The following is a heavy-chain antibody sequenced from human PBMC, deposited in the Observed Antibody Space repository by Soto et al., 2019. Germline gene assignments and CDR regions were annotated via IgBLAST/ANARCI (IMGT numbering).Heavy chain of an antibody. CDR2: IYYDGSA. CDR3: VRLISTGNIGRVYFDY. D-gene: IGHD1-1*01. J-gene: IGHJ4*02. CDR1: GGSISSSSYY. Sequence: SETLSLTCTVSGGSISSSSYYWGWIRQPPGKGLEWIGSIYYDGSAYYNPSLKSRVTISVDTSKSQFSLRLTSVTAADTAVYYCVRLISTGNIGRVYFDYWGQGTLVKVSS. V-gene: IGHV4-39*01.